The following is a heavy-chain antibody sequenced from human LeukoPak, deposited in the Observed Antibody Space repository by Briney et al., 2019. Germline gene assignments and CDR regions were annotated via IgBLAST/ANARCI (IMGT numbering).Heavy chain of an antibody. V-gene: IGHV4-59*01. J-gene: IGHJ4*02. CDR2: IYYSGST. Sequence: SETLSLTCTVSGGSISSYYWSWIRQPPGKGLEWIGYIYYSGSTNYNPSLKSRVTISVDTAKIQFSLKLSSVTAADTAVYYCARDSSGYYYLPQYYFDYWGQGTLVTVSS. D-gene: IGHD3-22*01. CDR1: GGSISSYY. CDR3: ARDSSGYYYLPQYYFDY.